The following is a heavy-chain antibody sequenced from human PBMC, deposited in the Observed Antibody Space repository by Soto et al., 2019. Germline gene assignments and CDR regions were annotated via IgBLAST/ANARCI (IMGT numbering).Heavy chain of an antibody. CDR2: ISYDGSNK. D-gene: IGHD4-17*01. Sequence: GGSLRLSCAASGFTFSSYAMHWVRQAPGKGLEWVAVISYDGSNKYYADSVKGRFTISRDNSKNTLFLQMNSLRAEDTAVYYCARVGRLHYFGYWGQGTLVTVSS. CDR3: ARVGRLHYFGY. V-gene: IGHV3-30-3*01. J-gene: IGHJ4*02. CDR1: GFTFSSYA.